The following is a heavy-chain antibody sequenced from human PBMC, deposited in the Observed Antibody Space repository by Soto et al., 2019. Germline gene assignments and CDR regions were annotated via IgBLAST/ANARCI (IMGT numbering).Heavy chain of an antibody. CDR1: GFTFTSYA. J-gene: IGHJ6*02. CDR2: ISGSGGST. Sequence: GGSLRLSCAASGFTFTSYAMSWVRQAPGKGLEWLSAISGSGGSTYYADSVKGRFTISRDNSKNTLYLQMNSLGAEDTAVYYCAKDQGIFGVVPLTSMDVWGQGTTVTGSS. CDR3: AKDQGIFGVVPLTSMDV. V-gene: IGHV3-23*01. D-gene: IGHD3-3*01.